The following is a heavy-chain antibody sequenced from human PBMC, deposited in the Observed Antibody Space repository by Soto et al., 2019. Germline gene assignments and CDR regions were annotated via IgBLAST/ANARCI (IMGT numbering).Heavy chain of an antibody. V-gene: IGHV4-4*02. Sequence: ASETLSLTCAVSGGSISSSNWWSWVRQPPGKGLEWIGEIYHSGSTNYKPSLKSRVSMSVDKSKNQFSLKLRSVTAADTAVYYCARGPLIDYWGQGTLVTVSS. CDR2: IYHSGST. CDR1: GGSISSSNW. J-gene: IGHJ4*02. CDR3: ARGPLIDY. D-gene: IGHD2-8*01.